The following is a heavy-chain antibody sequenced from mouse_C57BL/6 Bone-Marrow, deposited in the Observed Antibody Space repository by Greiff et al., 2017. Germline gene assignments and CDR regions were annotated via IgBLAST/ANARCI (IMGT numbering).Heavy chain of an antibody. J-gene: IGHJ1*03. CDR3: TTNYGSSDWYFDV. D-gene: IGHD1-1*01. CDR2: IDPEDGDT. CDR1: GFNIKDYD. Sequence: VQLQQSGAELVRPGASVKLSCTASGFNIKDYDMHWVKQRPEQGLEWIGRIDPEDGDTEYAQKFQGKATMPTDTSSNTPYLELSSLTSEETAVYYWTTNYGSSDWYFDVWGTGTTVTVSS. V-gene: IGHV14-1*01.